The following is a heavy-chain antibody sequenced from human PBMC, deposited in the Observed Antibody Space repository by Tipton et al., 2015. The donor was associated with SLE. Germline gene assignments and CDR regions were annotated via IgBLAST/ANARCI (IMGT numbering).Heavy chain of an antibody. J-gene: IGHJ5*01. Sequence: GLVKPSETLSLTCAVSGASINNYWWNWIRQPPGKGPEWIGWVYYSGTANYNPSLKSRDTISVDTSKNQFSLKLTSVTAADTAVYYCARDYSGGNFWFDSWSQGTLVTVSS. CDR2: VYYSGTA. CDR3: ARDYSGGNFWFDS. D-gene: IGHD6-19*01. CDR1: GASINNYW. V-gene: IGHV4-59*01.